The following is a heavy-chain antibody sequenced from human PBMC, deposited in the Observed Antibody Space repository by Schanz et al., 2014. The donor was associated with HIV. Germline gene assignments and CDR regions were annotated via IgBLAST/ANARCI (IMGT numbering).Heavy chain of an antibody. CDR2: ISYDGSNK. V-gene: IGHV3-30-3*01. Sequence: QVQLVESGGGVVQPGRSLRLSCAASGFTFSSYAMHWVRQAPGKGLEWVAVISYDGSNKYYADSVKGRFTISRDNSKNTLYLQMNSLRAEDTAVYYCARDLRGDNYYVSDSWGQGTLVSVSS. CDR3: ARDLRGDNYYVSDS. D-gene: IGHD1-26*01. CDR1: GFTFSSYA. J-gene: IGHJ4*02.